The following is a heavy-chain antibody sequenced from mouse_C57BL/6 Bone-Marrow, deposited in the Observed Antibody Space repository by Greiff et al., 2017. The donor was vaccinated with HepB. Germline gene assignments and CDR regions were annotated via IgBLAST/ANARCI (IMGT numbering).Heavy chain of an antibody. CDR1: GYTFTSYW. CDR3: AHYYGSSHYFDY. CDR2: IDPSDSYT. J-gene: IGHJ2*01. Sequence: QVQLQQPGAELVKPGASVKLSCKASGYTFTSYWMQWVKQRPGQGLEWIGEIDPSDSYTNYNQKFKGKATLTVDTSSSTAYMQLSSLTSEDSAVYYCAHYYGSSHYFDYWGQGTTLTVSS. D-gene: IGHD1-1*01. V-gene: IGHV1-50*01.